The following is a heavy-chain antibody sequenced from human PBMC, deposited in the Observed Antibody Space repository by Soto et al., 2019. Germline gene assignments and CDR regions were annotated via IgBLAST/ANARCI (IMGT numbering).Heavy chain of an antibody. J-gene: IGHJ5*02. Sequence: QVQLQQWGAGLLKPSETLSLSCAVYGGSFSGYYWSWIRQPQGQGLEWIGEINHSGSTNYNPSLRSRVTMSVDKPKNQFSLKLRSVTDADTAVYYCARGSLYSDSWSQYEFYTWFDRWGQGTLVTVSS. CDR3: ARGSLYSDSWSQYEFYTWFDR. V-gene: IGHV4-34*01. CDR1: GGSFSGYY. D-gene: IGHD6-13*01. CDR2: INHSGST.